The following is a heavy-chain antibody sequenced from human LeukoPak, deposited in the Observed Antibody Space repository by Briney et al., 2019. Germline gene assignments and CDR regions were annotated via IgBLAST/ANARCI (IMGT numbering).Heavy chain of an antibody. CDR2: ISYDGSNR. CDR3: ARDTQPRGVMTALGY. Sequence: PGGSLRLSCAASGFTFSSYAMHWVRQAPGKGLEWVAVISYDGSNRYYADSVKGRFTISRDNSKNTLYLQMNSLRAEDTAVYYCARDTQPRGVMTALGYWGQGTLVTVSS. V-gene: IGHV3-30*01. D-gene: IGHD3-10*01. CDR1: GFTFSSYA. J-gene: IGHJ4*02.